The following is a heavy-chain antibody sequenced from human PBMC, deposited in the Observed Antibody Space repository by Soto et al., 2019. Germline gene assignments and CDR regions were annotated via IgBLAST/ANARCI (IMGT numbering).Heavy chain of an antibody. CDR3: ARPIAYPYGLYYYYYVMDV. J-gene: IGHJ6*02. V-gene: IGHV4-34*01. Sequence: SQTRSLTCSVQDGSVIGYNWSWIRQPPGKGLGWIGEINQVGISEYNRSLKIRVTISVDTSKNQFSLKLGSVTAADTAVYYCARPIAYPYGLYYYYYVMDVWGQGTTVTVSS. CDR2: INQVGIS. D-gene: IGHD3-10*01. CDR1: DGSVIGYN.